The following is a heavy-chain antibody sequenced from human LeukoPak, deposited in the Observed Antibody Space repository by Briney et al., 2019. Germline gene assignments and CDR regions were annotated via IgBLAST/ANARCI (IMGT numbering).Heavy chain of an antibody. V-gene: IGHV1-46*01. CDR1: GYTFTSYY. D-gene: IGHD6-13*01. Sequence: GASVKVSCKASGYTFTSYYMHWVRQAPGQGLEWTGIINPSGGSTSYAQKFQGRVTMTRDTSTSTVYMELSSLRSEDTAVYYCARDRAAAGTGNWFDPWGQGTLVTVSS. CDR3: ARDRAAAGTGNWFDP. CDR2: INPSGGST. J-gene: IGHJ5*02.